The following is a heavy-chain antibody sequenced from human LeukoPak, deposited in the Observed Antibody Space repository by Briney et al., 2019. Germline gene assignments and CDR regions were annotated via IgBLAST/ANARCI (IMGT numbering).Heavy chain of an antibody. V-gene: IGHV1-2*02. CDR2: INPNSGGT. CDR1: GYTFTGYY. D-gene: IGHD2-15*01. CDR3: AREGYCSGGSCYPNWFDP. J-gene: IGHJ5*02. Sequence: ASVKVSCKASGYTFTGYYMHWVRQAPGQGVEWMGWINPNSGGTNYAQKFQGRVTMTRDTSISTAYMELSRLRSDDTAVYYCAREGYCSGGSCYPNWFDPWGQGTLVTVSS.